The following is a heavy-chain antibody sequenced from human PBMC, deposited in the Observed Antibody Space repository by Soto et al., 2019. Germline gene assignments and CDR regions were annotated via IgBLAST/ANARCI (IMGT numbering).Heavy chain of an antibody. CDR1: GFTFSSYA. V-gene: IGHV3-23*01. Sequence: PGGSLRLSCAASGFTFSSYAMSWVRQAPGKGLEWDSVISSRGGSTYYADSVKGRFTISRDNSKNTLYLQMNRLRAEDTAVYYCAKDLPDPGYYWGQGTLVTVSS. J-gene: IGHJ4*02. CDR3: AKDLPDPGYY. CDR2: ISSRGGST.